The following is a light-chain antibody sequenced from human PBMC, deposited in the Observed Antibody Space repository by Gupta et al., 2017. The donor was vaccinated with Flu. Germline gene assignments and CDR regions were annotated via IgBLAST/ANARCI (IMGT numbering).Light chain of an antibody. J-gene: IGKJ1*01. CDR1: QSVSSSY. CDR2: GAS. V-gene: IGKV3-20*01. Sequence: IVLTQSPGTLSLSPGERATLSFRASQSVSSSYLAWYQQKPGQAPRLLIYGASSRATGIPDRFSGSGSGTDFTLTISRLEPEDFAVYYCQQDGSSPQTFGQGTKVEIK. CDR3: QQDGSSPQT.